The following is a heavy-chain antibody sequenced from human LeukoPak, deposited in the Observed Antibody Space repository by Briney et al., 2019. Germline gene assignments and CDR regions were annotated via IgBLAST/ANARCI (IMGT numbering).Heavy chain of an antibody. CDR3: AREYYYGSGSHAFDI. D-gene: IGHD3-10*01. CDR1: RFAFSSNA. J-gene: IGHJ3*02. CDR2: ISSDGRKV. Sequence: GGSLRLSCAASRFAFSSNAMHWVRQAPGKGLDWVASISSDGRKVFYADSVKGRFTVSRDNSNNTMFLQMNSLRAEDTAVYYCAREYYYGSGSHAFDIWGQGTMVTVSS. V-gene: IGHV3-30*04.